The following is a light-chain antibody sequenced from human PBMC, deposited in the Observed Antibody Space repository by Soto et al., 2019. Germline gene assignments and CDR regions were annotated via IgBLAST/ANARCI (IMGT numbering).Light chain of an antibody. CDR1: HSVSSY. Sequence: EIVLTQSPATLSLSPGDRATLSCRASHSVSSYLAWYQQRPGQAPRLLIYDVSNRATGIPARFSGSGSGTDFHLTISRLEPEDFSIYYWQQRNSRYTFGPGTKLEIK. J-gene: IGKJ2*01. V-gene: IGKV3-11*01. CDR3: QQRNSRYT. CDR2: DVS.